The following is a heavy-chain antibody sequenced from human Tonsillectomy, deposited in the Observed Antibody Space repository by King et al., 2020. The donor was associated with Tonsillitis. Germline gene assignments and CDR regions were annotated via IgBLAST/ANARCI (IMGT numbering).Heavy chain of an antibody. D-gene: IGHD3-10*01. CDR3: ARIRGWTPGTFEI. V-gene: IGHV5-10-1*03. Sequence: VQLVESGAEAKKPGESLRISCQGSGYRFSTYWITWVRQMPGGGLQWMGRIDPSDSYTNYSPSFQGHVTISADNSISTAYLQWSSLKASDTAMYYCARIRGWTPGTFEIWGKGTMVTVSS. J-gene: IGHJ3*02. CDR2: IDPSDSYT. CDR1: GYRFSTYW.